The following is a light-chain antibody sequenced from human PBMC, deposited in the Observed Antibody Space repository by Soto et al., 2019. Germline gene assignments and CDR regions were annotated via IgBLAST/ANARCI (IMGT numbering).Light chain of an antibody. CDR1: QGISNY. V-gene: IGKV1-27*01. Sequence: DIHITQSPSSLSASVLYTLTMTCLASQGISNYLAWYQQKPGKVPKLLIYAASTLQSGVPSRFSGSGSGTDFTLTISSLQPEDVATYYCQKYNSAPWTFGQGTKVDIK. CDR3: QKYNSAPWT. J-gene: IGKJ1*01. CDR2: AAS.